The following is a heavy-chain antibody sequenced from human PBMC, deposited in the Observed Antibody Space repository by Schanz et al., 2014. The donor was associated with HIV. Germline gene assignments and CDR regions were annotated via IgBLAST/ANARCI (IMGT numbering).Heavy chain of an antibody. J-gene: IGHJ4*02. V-gene: IGHV3-23*01. Sequence: EVQLLESGGGFVQPGGSLRLSCAASGFTITSYGMTWVRQAPGKGLEWVSSISESGGRTYYADSVNGRFTISRDNSKNTLYLQMNSLRAEDTAVYYCAKGLTIWLQPPFDYWGQGTLVTVSS. CDR1: GFTITSYG. CDR3: AKGLTIWLQPPFDY. CDR2: ISESGGRT. D-gene: IGHD5-12*01.